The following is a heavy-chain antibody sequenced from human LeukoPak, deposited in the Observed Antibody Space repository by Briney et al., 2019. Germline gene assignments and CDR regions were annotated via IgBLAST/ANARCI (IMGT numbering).Heavy chain of an antibody. J-gene: IGHJ6*03. CDR3: ARDVGRAGGPGYYYYYYMDV. Sequence: GGSLRLSCAASGFTFSDYYMSWIRQAPGKGLEWVSYISSSGSTIYYADSVKGRFTISRDNARNSLYLQLNSLRAEDTAVYYCARDVGRAGGPGYYYYYYMDVWGKGTTVTVSS. CDR2: ISSSGSTI. CDR1: GFTFSDYY. V-gene: IGHV3-11*04. D-gene: IGHD6-13*01.